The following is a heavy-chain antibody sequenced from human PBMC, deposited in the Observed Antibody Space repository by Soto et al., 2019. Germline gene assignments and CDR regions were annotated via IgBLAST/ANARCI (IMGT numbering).Heavy chain of an antibody. J-gene: IGHJ5*02. CDR1: GFTFSSYW. V-gene: IGHV3-74*01. D-gene: IGHD3-10*01. CDR2: INSDGSST. CDR3: ARDSGYYGSGSYPPYHWFDP. Sequence: PGGSPRLSCAASGFTFSSYWMHWFRQAPGKGLVWVSRINSDGSSTSYADSVKGRFTISRDNAKNTLYLQMNSLRAEDTAVYYCARDSGYYGSGSYPPYHWFDPSGQGTLVTVSS.